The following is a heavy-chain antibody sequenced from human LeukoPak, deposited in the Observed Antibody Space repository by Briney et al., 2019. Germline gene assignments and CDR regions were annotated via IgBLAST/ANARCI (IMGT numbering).Heavy chain of an antibody. Sequence: GGSLRLSCTASGFTFSTYAMSWVRQAPGKGLEWVSAISGSGGSTYYADSVKGRFTISRDNSKNTLYLQMNSLRAEDTAVYYCAKASAMIVVVSKHFDYWGQGTLVTVSS. CDR2: ISGSGGST. V-gene: IGHV3-23*01. D-gene: IGHD3-22*01. CDR1: GFTFSTYA. J-gene: IGHJ4*02. CDR3: AKASAMIVVVSKHFDY.